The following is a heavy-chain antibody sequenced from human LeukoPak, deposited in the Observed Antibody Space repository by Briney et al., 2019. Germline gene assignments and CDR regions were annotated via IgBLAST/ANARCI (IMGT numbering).Heavy chain of an antibody. CDR3: ARDLSLLDDFWSGYPLDY. V-gene: IGHV1-2*02. D-gene: IGHD3-3*01. CDR2: INPNSGGT. Sequence: ASVKVSCKASGYTFTGYYMHWVRQALGQGLEWMGWINPNSGGTNYAQKFQGRVTMTRDTSISTAYMELSRLRSDDTAVYYCARDLSLLDDFWSGYPLDYWGQGTLVTVSS. CDR1: GYTFTGYY. J-gene: IGHJ4*02.